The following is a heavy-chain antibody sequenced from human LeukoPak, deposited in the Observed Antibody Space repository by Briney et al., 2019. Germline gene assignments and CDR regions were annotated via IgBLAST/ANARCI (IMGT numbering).Heavy chain of an antibody. CDR2: IYYSGST. J-gene: IGHJ4*02. V-gene: IGHV4-59*01. CDR1: GGSISSYY. D-gene: IGHD1-1*01. CDR3: AIDSNSFFDY. Sequence: SETLSLTCTVSGGSISSYYWSWIRQPPGKGLEWIGYIYYSGSTNYNPSPKSRVTISVDTSKNQFSLKLSSVTAADTAVYYCAIDSNSFFDYWGQGTLVTVSS.